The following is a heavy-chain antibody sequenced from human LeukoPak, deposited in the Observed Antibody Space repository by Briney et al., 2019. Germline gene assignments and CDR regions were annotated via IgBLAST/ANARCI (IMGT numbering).Heavy chain of an antibody. J-gene: IGHJ4*02. V-gene: IGHV4-59*12. D-gene: IGHD3-22*01. CDR2: IYYSGST. CDR3: AREINYYDSSGYEYRVFDY. Sequence: SETLSLTCTVSGGSISSYYWSWIRQPPGKGLEWIGYIYYSGSTNYNPSLKRRVTISVDTSKNQFSLKLSSVTAADTAVYYCAREINYYDSSGYEYRVFDYWGQGTLVTVSS. CDR1: GGSISSYY.